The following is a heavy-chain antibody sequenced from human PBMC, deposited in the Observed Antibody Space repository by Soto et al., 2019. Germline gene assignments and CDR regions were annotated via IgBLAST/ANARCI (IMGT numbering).Heavy chain of an antibody. CDR3: ARDVGSLVSDYFDY. J-gene: IGHJ4*02. Sequence: XGSLRLSCAAAGFTFSSYSMNWVRQAPGKGLEWVSSISSSSSYIYYADSVKGRFTISRDNAKNSLYLQMNSLRAEDTAVYYCARDVGSLVSDYFDYWGQGTLVTVSS. V-gene: IGHV3-21*01. CDR2: ISSSSSYI. D-gene: IGHD3-9*01. CDR1: GFTFSSYS.